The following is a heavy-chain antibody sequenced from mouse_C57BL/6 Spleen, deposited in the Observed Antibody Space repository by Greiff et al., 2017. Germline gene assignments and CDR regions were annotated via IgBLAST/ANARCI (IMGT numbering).Heavy chain of an antibody. V-gene: IGHV1-9*01. Sequence: VKLMESGAELMKPGASVKLSCKATGYTFTGYWIEWVKQRPGHGLEWIGEILPGSGSTNYNEKFKGKATFTADTSSNTAYMQLSSLTTEDSAIYYCAGQYYYGSSYLSYWYFDVWGTGTTVTVSS. CDR1: GYTFTGYW. CDR3: AGQYYYGSSYLSYWYFDV. J-gene: IGHJ1*03. D-gene: IGHD1-1*01. CDR2: ILPGSGST.